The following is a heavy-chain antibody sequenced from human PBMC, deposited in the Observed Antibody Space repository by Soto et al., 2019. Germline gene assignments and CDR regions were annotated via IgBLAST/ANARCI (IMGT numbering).Heavy chain of an antibody. CDR2: LSGGGNT. CDR1: GIPVSSNY. Sequence: GGSLRLSCAASGIPVSSNYMTWVRQAPGKGLEWVSVLSGGGNTYYANSVRGRFSISRDNSKNTLYLQMNSLRAEDTAVYYCLSGNSPSSTWGQGTLVTVSS. D-gene: IGHD5-12*01. V-gene: IGHV3-53*01. CDR3: LSGNSPSST. J-gene: IGHJ5*02.